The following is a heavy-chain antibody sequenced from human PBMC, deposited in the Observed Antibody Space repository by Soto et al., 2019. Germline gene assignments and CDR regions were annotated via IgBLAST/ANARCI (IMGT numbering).Heavy chain of an antibody. D-gene: IGHD5-12*01. CDR3: ARKYSGYDLDDAFDI. J-gene: IGHJ3*02. CDR2: INPNSGGT. V-gene: IGHV1-2*04. Sequence: ASVKVSCKASGYTFTGYYMHWVRQAPGQGLEWMGWINPNSGGTNYAQKFQGWVTMTRDTSISTAYMELSRLRSDDTAVYYCARKYSGYDLDDAFDIWGQGTMVTVSS. CDR1: GYTFTGYY.